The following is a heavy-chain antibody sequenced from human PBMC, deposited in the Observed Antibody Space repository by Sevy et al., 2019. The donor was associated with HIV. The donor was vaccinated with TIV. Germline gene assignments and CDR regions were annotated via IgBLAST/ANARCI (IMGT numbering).Heavy chain of an antibody. Sequence: GGSLRLSCAASGFTFSSYRMTWVRQAPGKGLEWVSCISSTSAYINYAYSVKDQFTIARDNAKNLLYLQMDSLRAEDTAVYYCARAVLEISTWRSDYWGQGTLVTVSS. J-gene: IGHJ4*02. D-gene: IGHD1-1*01. V-gene: IGHV3-21*01. CDR2: ISSTSAYI. CDR1: GFTFSSYR. CDR3: ARAVLEISTWRSDY.